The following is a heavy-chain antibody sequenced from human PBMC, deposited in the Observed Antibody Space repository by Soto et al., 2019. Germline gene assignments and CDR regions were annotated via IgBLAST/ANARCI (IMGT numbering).Heavy chain of an antibody. D-gene: IGHD2-15*01. CDR1: GYTFTSYY. J-gene: IGHJ4*02. CDR3: ARGYCSGGSCYYRFDY. Sequence: ASVKVSCKASGYTFTSYYMHWVRQAPGQGLEWMGRINPIVGIASYAQKFQGRVTMTTDTSTSTAYMELSSLRSEDTAVYYCARGYCSGGSCYYRFDYWGQGTLVTVS. V-gene: IGHV1-46*01. CDR2: INPIVGIA.